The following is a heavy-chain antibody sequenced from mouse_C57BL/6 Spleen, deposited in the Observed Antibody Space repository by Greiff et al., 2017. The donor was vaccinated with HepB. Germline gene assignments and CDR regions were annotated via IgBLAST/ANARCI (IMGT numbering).Heavy chain of an antibody. CDR3: ARGGGSSSAWFAY. D-gene: IGHD1-1*01. V-gene: IGHV5-17*01. J-gene: IGHJ3*01. CDR1: GFTFSDYG. CDR2: ISSGSSTI. Sequence: EVKLVESGGGLVKPGGSLKLSCAASGFTFSDYGMHWVRQGPEKGLEWVAYISSGSSTIYYADTVKGRFTIARDNATNTLFLQMTSLGSEDTAMYYCARGGGSSSAWFAYWGQGTLVTVSA.